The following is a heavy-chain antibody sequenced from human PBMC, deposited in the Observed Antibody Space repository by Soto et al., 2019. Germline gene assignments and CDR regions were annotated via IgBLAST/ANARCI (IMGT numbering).Heavy chain of an antibody. CDR2: INPNSGGT. V-gene: IGHV1-2*04. CDR3: ARDSGQLNGGNPDY. CDR1: GYTFTGYY. Sequence: GASVKVSCKASGYTFTGYYMHWVRQAPGQGLEWMGWINPNSGGTNYAQKFQGWVTMTRDTSISTAYMELSRLRSDDTAVYYCARDSGQLNGGNPDYWGQGTLVTVSS. D-gene: IGHD2-15*01. J-gene: IGHJ4*02.